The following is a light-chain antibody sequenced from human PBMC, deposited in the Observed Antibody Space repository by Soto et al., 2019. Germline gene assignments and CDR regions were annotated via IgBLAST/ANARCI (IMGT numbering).Light chain of an antibody. V-gene: IGKV3-11*01. J-gene: IGKJ1*01. CDR1: QSVSSY. CDR3: QQYNDWWT. CDR2: DAS. Sequence: EIMLTQSPATLSLSPGERATLSFRASQSVSSYLAWYQQKPGQAPRLLIYDASNRATGIPARFSGSGSGTEFTLTISSLQSEDFAVYYCQQYNDWWTFGQGTKVDIK.